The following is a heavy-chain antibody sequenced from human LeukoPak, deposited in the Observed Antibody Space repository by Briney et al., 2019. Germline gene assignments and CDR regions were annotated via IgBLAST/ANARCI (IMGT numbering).Heavy chain of an antibody. V-gene: IGHV1-2*02. Sequence: ASVKVSCKATGYTFTAHYMHWVRQAPGQGLDWMGWINPNSGGTNYAQKFQGRVTMTRDTSISTAYMELSRLRSVDTAVYYCAREVGVGADDAFDIWGQGTMVTVSS. J-gene: IGHJ3*02. CDR2: INPNSGGT. CDR1: GYTFTAHY. CDR3: AREVGVGADDAFDI. D-gene: IGHD1-26*01.